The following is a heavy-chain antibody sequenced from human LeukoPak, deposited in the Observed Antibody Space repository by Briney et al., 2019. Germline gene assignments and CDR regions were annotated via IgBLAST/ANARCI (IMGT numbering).Heavy chain of an antibody. D-gene: IGHD3-9*01. CDR3: ARRYYDILTGSHDAFDI. CDR1: GGSISSYY. CDR2: IYYSGST. J-gene: IGHJ3*02. V-gene: IGHV4-59*08. Sequence: PSETLSLTCTASGGSISSYYWSWIRQPPGKGLEWIGYIYYSGSTNYNPSLKSRVTISVDTSKNQFSLKLSSVTAADTAVYYCARRYYDILTGSHDAFDIWGQGTMVTVSS.